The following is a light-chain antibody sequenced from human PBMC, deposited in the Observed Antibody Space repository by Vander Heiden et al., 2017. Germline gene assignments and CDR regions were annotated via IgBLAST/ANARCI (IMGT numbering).Light chain of an antibody. V-gene: IGLV1-44*01. CDR2: YND. CDR3: AAWDDSLNGLV. J-gene: IGLJ3*02. CDR1: SSNIGDNT. Sequence: QSVLTQPPSASVTPGQRVTIPCSGSSSNIGDNTVNWYQQFPGTAPKLLIYYNDQRPSGVPDRFSGSKSGTSASLAISGLQSQDEADYYCAAWDDSLNGLVFGGGTKLTVL.